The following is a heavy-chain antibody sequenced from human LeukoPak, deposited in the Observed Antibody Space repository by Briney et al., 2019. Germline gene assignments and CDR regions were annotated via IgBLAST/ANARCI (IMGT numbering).Heavy chain of an antibody. CDR3: ARADGSSRYWFDP. CDR2: INPNSGGT. V-gene: IGHV1-2*02. Sequence: ASVKVSCKASGYTFTGYYMHWVRQAPGQGLEWMGWINPNSGGTNYAQKFQGRVTMTRDTSISTAYMELSRLRSDDTAVYYCARADGSSRYWFDPWGQGTLVTVSS. J-gene: IGHJ5*02. CDR1: GYTFTGYY. D-gene: IGHD6-13*01.